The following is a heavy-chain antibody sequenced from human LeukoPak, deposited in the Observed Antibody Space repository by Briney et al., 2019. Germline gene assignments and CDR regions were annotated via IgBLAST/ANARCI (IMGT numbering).Heavy chain of an antibody. D-gene: IGHD6-13*01. CDR2: IRYDGSNK. CDR3: ANSPRIAAAGLDY. Sequence: PGGSLRLSCAASGFTFSSYGMHWVRQAPGKGLEWVAFIRYDGSNKYYADSVKGRFTISRDNSKNTLYLQMNSLRAEDTAVYYCANSPRIAAAGLDYWGQGTLVTVSS. CDR1: GFTFSSYG. V-gene: IGHV3-30*02. J-gene: IGHJ4*02.